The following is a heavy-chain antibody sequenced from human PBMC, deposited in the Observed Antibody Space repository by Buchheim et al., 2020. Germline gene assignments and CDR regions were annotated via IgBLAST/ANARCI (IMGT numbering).Heavy chain of an antibody. CDR2: ISGSDNTI. CDR3: ARDQRDQGYWYFDL. J-gene: IGHJ2*01. CDR1: GFTFSSYG. Sequence: VQLVESGGGLIQPGESLRLSCAASGFTFSSYGMNWVRQAPGKGLEWVSFISGSDNTIYYADSVKGRFTISRDNAKNSLVLNMNSLRVEDTAVYYCARDQRDQGYWYFDLWGRGT. V-gene: IGHV3-48*04.